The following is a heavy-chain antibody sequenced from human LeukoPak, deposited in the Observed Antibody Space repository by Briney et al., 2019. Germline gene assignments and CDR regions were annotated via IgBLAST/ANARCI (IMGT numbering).Heavy chain of an antibody. J-gene: IGHJ4*02. V-gene: IGHV3-30*02. Sequence: PGGSLRLSCVASGFTFSSYGMQWVRQAPGKGLEWVAFIGFDGSKIYYADSVKGRFTISSDNSKNTVNLQMNSLRVEDTAVYYCAKDSDTYGHRHFDHWGQGTLVTVSS. D-gene: IGHD2-8*01. CDR1: GFTFSSYG. CDR2: IGFDGSKI. CDR3: AKDSDTYGHRHFDH.